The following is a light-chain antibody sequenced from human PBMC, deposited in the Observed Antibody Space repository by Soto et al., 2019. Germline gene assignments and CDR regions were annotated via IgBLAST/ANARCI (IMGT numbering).Light chain of an antibody. CDR3: QQRSDSWT. J-gene: IGKJ1*01. CDR1: QSVSSSY. Sequence: EIVLTQSPGTLSLSPGERATLSCRASQSVSSSYLAWYQQKPGQAPRLLIYGASNRATGIPARFSGSGSGTDFTLTISSLEPEDSAVYYCQQRSDSWTFGQGTKVDIK. CDR2: GAS. V-gene: IGKV3-11*01.